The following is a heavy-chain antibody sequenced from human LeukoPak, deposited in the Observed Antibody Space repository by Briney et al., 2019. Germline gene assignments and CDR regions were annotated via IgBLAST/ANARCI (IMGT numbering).Heavy chain of an antibody. Sequence: PAGSLRLSCAPSGFAVSVKYMSWVRQAPGKGLEWVSLIYTDGRTYYADSEKGRFTISRDNSKNTLYLQMNSLRAEDTAVYYCAKDNRRVGITMIVVANGPPFDYWGQGTLVTVSS. D-gene: IGHD3-22*01. CDR3: AKDNRRVGITMIVVANGPPFDY. CDR1: GFAVSVKY. V-gene: IGHV3-66*02. J-gene: IGHJ4*02. CDR2: IYTDGRT.